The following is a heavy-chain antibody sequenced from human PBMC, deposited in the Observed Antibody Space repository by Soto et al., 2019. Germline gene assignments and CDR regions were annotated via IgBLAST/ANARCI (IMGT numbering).Heavy chain of an antibody. CDR1: GFTFSSYA. CDR2: ISGSGDTP. V-gene: IGHV3-23*01. D-gene: IGHD6-19*01. Sequence: GGSLRLSCAASGFTFSSYAMHWVRQAPGKGLEWVSIISGSGDTPYYADSVKGRFTISRDNSRNTLYLQMNSLRAGDSAKYYCAKEGTSGLYYFDYWGPGTLVTVSS. J-gene: IGHJ4*02. CDR3: AKEGTSGLYYFDY.